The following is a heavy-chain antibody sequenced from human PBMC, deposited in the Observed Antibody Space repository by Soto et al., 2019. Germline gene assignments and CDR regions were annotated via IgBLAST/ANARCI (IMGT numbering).Heavy chain of an antibody. D-gene: IGHD3-10*01. Sequence: QVQLVESGGGVVQPGRSLRLSCAASGFTFSSYGMHWVRQAPGKGLEWVAVIWYDGSNKYYPDSVKGRFTISRDNSTNTVYLQMNSLRGEDTAVYYCATDLNKEYGDYEYGWNYYYDGRDVWGQGTTVPVS. CDR1: GFTFSSYG. CDR3: ATDLNKEYGDYEYGWNYYYDGRDV. V-gene: IGHV3-33*01. J-gene: IGHJ6*02. CDR2: IWYDGSNK.